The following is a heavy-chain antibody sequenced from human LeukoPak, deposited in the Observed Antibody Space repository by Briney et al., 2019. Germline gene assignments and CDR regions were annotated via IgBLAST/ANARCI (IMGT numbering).Heavy chain of an antibody. J-gene: IGHJ6*04. V-gene: IGHV4-59*01. Sequence: PSETLSLTCTVSGGSISGYYWSWIRQPPGKGLEWIGYIYYSGSTNYNPSLKSRVAISVDTSKNQFSLKLSSVTAADTAVYYCARNFPGRTEDVWGKGTTVTVSS. CDR3: ARNFPGRTEDV. CDR2: IYYSGST. CDR1: GGSISGYY.